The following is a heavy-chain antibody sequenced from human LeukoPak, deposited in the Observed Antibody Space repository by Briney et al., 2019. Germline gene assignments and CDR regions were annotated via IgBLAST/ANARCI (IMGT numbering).Heavy chain of an antibody. D-gene: IGHD6-13*01. CDR2: INPNSGGT. Sequence: GASVKVSCKASGYTFTSYGISWVRQAPGQGLEWMGWINPNSGGTNYAQKFQGRVTMTRDTSISTAYMELSRLRSDDTAVYYCARDIAAAEYNWFDPWGQGTLVTVSS. J-gene: IGHJ5*02. CDR1: GYTFTSYG. V-gene: IGHV1-2*02. CDR3: ARDIAAAEYNWFDP.